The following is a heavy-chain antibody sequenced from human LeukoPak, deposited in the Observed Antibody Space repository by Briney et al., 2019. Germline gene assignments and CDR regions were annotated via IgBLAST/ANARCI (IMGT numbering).Heavy chain of an antibody. V-gene: IGHV4-39*07. CDR1: GGSISSSSYY. D-gene: IGHD3-3*02. CDR2: IYYSGST. Sequence: SETLSLTCTVSGGSISSSSYYGGWIRQPPGKGLEWIGSIYYSGSTYYNPSLKSRVTISVDTSKNQFSLKLSSVTAADTAVYYCARTQEEALGVFDIWGQGTMVTVSS. J-gene: IGHJ3*02. CDR3: ARTQEEALGVFDI.